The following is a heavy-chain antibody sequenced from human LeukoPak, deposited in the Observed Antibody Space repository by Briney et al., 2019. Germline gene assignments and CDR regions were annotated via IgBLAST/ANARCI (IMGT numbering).Heavy chain of an antibody. CDR1: GYTFIDHH. CDR3: AAGTDYGKY. V-gene: IGHV1-69-2*01. CDR2: VDPEDGEV. D-gene: IGHD4-17*01. Sequence: ASVKVSCKASGYTFIDHHIHWVQQAPGKGLEWMGRVDPEDGEVIYAGKFQGRVTMTADTSIDTAYMEVTSLRFEDTAIYYCAAGTDYGKYWGQGTLVTVSS. J-gene: IGHJ1*01.